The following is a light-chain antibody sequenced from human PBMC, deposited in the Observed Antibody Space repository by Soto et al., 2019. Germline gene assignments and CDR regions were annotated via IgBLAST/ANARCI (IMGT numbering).Light chain of an antibody. Sequence: EIVLTQSPDTLSLSPGERATLSCRASESLRGNYLAWYQQKSGQAPRLLLYDVSNRATAIPDRFSGSGSGTDFTLTISSLEPEDFAVYYCQQRSNWPPVITFGQGTRLEIK. J-gene: IGKJ5*01. CDR3: QQRSNWPPVIT. V-gene: IGKV3D-20*02. CDR1: ESLRGNY. CDR2: DVS.